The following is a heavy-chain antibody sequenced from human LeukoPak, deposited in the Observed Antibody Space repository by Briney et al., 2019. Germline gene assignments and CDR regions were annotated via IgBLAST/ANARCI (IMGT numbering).Heavy chain of an antibody. D-gene: IGHD3-22*01. V-gene: IGHV4-34*01. CDR2: INHSGST. Sequence: SETLSLTCAVYGGSFSGYYWSWIRQPPGKGLEWIGEINHSGSTNYNPSLKSRVTISVDTSKNQFSLKLSSVTAADTAVYYCARGSHYYYSSGYYRIWGQGTLVTVSS. CDR1: GGSFSGYY. J-gene: IGHJ4*02. CDR3: ARGSHYYYSSGYYRI.